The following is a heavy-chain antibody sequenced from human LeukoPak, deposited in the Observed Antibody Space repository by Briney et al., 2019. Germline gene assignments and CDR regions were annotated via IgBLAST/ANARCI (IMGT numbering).Heavy chain of an antibody. CDR2: IIRSVDTI. J-gene: IGHJ4*02. CDR3: ARDYASDY. D-gene: IGHD3-10*01. CDR1: GFTFSRYE. V-gene: IGHV3-48*03. Sequence: GGSLRLSCAASGFTFSRYEMKWVCQAPGKVLEWFSYIIRSVDTIYFADSVKCRFTISRDNAKNSLYLQMSSLRAEDTAVYYCARDYASDYWGQGTLVTVSS.